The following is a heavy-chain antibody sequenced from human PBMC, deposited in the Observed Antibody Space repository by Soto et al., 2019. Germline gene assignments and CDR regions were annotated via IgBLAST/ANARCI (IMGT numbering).Heavy chain of an antibody. V-gene: IGHV1-18*01. J-gene: IGHJ5*02. CDR1: GYTFTSYG. D-gene: IGHD1-1*01. CDR2: ISAYNGNT. CDR3: ARDEAYKWNDGGWFDP. Sequence: QVQLVQSGAEVKKPGASVKVSCKASGYTFTSYGISWVRQASGQGLEWMGWISAYNGNTKYAQKLQGRVTMTTDTSTSTAYMELRSLRSDDTAVYYWARDEAYKWNDGGWFDPGGQGTLVTVSS.